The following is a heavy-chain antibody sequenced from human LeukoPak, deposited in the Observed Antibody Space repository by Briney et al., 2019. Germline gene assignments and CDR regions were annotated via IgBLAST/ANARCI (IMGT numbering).Heavy chain of an antibody. CDR3: AVEPSHGYSRGWYIY. CDR1: GGSISSSNW. V-gene: IGHV4-4*02. Sequence: SETLSLTCAVSGGSISSSNWWSWVRQPPGKGLEWIGEIYHSGSTNYNPSLKSRVTISVDKSKNQFSLKLSSVTAADTAVYYCAVEPSHGYSRGWYIYWGQGTLVTVSS. CDR2: IYHSGST. J-gene: IGHJ4*02. D-gene: IGHD6-19*01.